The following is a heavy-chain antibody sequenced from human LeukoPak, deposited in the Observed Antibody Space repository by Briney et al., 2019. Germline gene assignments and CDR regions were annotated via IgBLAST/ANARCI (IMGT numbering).Heavy chain of an antibody. Sequence: GGSLRLSCAASGFSFSSYWMSWVRRAPGKGLEWVANIKQDGSEKYYVDSVKGRFAISRDNAKNSLYLQMNSLRAEDTAVYYCARDWSPSIIVDYWGQGTLVTVSS. CDR1: GFSFSSYW. J-gene: IGHJ4*02. CDR2: IKQDGSEK. D-gene: IGHD3-16*01. V-gene: IGHV3-7*01. CDR3: ARDWSPSIIVDY.